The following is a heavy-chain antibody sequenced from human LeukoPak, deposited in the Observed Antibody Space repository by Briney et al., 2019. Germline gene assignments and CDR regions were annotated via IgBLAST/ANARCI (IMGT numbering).Heavy chain of an antibody. D-gene: IGHD4-17*01. CDR1: GFTFSSYG. CDR3: ARGYGDYDYYYGMDV. CDR2: IWYDGSNK. Sequence: GRSLRLSCAASGFTFSSYGMHWVRQAPGKGLEWVAVIWYDGSNKYYADSVKGRFTISRDNSKNTLYLQMNSLRAEDTAVYYCARGYGDYDYYYGMDVWGQGTTVTVSS. J-gene: IGHJ6*02. V-gene: IGHV3-33*01.